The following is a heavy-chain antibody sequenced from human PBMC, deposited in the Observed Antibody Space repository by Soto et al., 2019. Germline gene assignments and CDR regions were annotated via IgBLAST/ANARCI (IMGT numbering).Heavy chain of an antibody. J-gene: IGHJ6*02. CDR1: GGTFSSYT. CDR3: AGGYCSSTSCSYYSYGMDV. V-gene: IGHV1-69*02. Sequence: QVQLVQSGAEVKKPGSSVKVSCKASGGTFSSYTISWVRQAPGQGLEWMGRIIPILGIANYAQKFQGRVTIPADKPTSTAYMELSSLRSEDTAVYYCAGGYCSSTSCSYYSYGMDVWGHGTTVTVSS. D-gene: IGHD2-2*01. CDR2: IIPILGIA.